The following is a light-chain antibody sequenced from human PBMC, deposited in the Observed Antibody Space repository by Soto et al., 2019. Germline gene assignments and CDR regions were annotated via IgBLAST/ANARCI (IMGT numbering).Light chain of an antibody. J-gene: IGKJ4*02. CDR2: ATS. V-gene: IGKV3-15*01. CDR3: QQYGDWPLT. CDR1: QSVGNN. Sequence: EIVVTQSPATLSVSPGERATLSCRASQSVGNNFAWYQQKPGQAPRLLIFATSTRATGLPARLSGSGSGTEFTLNISSLQSEDVAVYYCQQYGDWPLTFGGGAKVEIE.